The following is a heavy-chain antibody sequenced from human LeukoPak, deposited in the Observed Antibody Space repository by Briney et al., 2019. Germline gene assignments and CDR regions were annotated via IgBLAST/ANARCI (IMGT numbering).Heavy chain of an antibody. CDR2: IWYDGGNK. Sequence: GGSLRLSCAASGFTFSSYGMHWVRQAPGKGLEWVAVIWYDGGNKYYADSVKGRFTISRDNSKNTLYLQMNSLRAEDTAVYYCARESQRGVLRYSSWYDFDYWGQGTLVTVSS. D-gene: IGHD6-13*01. CDR1: GFTFSSYG. J-gene: IGHJ4*02. V-gene: IGHV3-33*01. CDR3: ARESQRGVLRYSSWYDFDY.